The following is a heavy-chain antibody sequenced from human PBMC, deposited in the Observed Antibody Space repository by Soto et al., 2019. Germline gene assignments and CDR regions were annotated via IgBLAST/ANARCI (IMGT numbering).Heavy chain of an antibody. Sequence: GGSLRLSCAASGFNFSCSAIHWVRQASGKGLEWAGRMRSKGKNYATEYAASVKGRFTISRDDSKNTAYLQMNSLKTEDTAVYYCTRLGPYCGSDCYFDFWGQGTLVTVSS. J-gene: IGHJ4*02. CDR1: GFNFSCSA. D-gene: IGHD2-21*02. V-gene: IGHV3-73*01. CDR2: MRSKGKNYAT. CDR3: TRLGPYCGSDCYFDF.